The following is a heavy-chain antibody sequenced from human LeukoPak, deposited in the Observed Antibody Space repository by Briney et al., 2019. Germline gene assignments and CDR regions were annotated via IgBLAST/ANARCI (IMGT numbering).Heavy chain of an antibody. Sequence: ASVKVSCKASGYTFTSYDINWVRQATGQGLEWMGWMNPNSGNTGYAQKFQGRVTMTRNTSISTAYMELSSLRSEDTAVYYCARGYYDSSGYYYDEGDAFDIWGQGTMVTVSS. CDR3: ARGYYDSSGYYYDEGDAFDI. V-gene: IGHV1-8*01. D-gene: IGHD3-22*01. CDR1: GYTFTSYD. J-gene: IGHJ3*02. CDR2: MNPNSGNT.